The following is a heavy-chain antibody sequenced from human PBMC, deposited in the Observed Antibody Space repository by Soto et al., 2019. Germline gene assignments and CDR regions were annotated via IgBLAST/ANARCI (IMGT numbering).Heavy chain of an antibody. CDR3: ARVGYCSGGSCYPIAYYYMDV. CDR1: GFTFSSYA. J-gene: IGHJ6*03. Sequence: GGSLRLSCAASGFTFSSYAMSWVRQAPGKGLEWVSTVTGSGGSTYYADSVKGQVTISADKSISTAYLQWSSLKASDTAMYYCARVGYCSGGSCYPIAYYYMDVWGKGTTVTVSS. V-gene: IGHV3-23*01. CDR2: VTGSGGST. D-gene: IGHD2-15*01.